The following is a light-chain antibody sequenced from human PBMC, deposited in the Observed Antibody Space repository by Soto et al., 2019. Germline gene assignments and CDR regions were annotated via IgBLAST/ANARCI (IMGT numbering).Light chain of an antibody. CDR2: EVS. J-gene: IGLJ1*01. Sequence: QSALTQPASVSGSPGQSITISCTGTSSDVGDYNYVSWYQQHPGKAPRLIIYEVSNRPSGVSNRFSGSKSGNTASLTISGLQADDEADYYCTSYTSSITYVFGTGTKVTVL. CDR1: SSDVGDYNY. CDR3: TSYTSSITYV. V-gene: IGLV2-14*01.